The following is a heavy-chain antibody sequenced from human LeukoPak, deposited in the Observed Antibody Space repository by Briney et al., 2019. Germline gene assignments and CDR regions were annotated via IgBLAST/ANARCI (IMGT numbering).Heavy chain of an antibody. CDR1: GFTFSSYA. Sequence: GGSLRLSCAASGFTFSSYAMSWVRQAPGKGLEWVSAISGSGGSTYYADSVKGRFTISIDNSKHTLYLQMNSLRAEDTVVYYCAKGDYDSSGPFNYYFDYWGQGTLVTVSS. CDR2: ISGSGGST. J-gene: IGHJ4*02. CDR3: AKGDYDSSGPFNYYFDY. V-gene: IGHV3-23*01. D-gene: IGHD3-22*01.